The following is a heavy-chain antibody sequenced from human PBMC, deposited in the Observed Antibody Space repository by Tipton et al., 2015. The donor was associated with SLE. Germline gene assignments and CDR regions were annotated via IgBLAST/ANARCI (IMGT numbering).Heavy chain of an antibody. CDR2: IKQDGSEK. V-gene: IGHV3-7*01. D-gene: IGHD4-17*01. Sequence: GSLRLSCAASGFTFSNAWMSWVRQAPGKGLEWVANIKQDGSEKYYVDSVKGRFTISRDNAKNSLYLQMNSLRAEDTAVYYCARHESGTDYGDYLDYWGQGTLVTVSS. J-gene: IGHJ4*02. CDR1: GFTFSNAW. CDR3: ARHESGTDYGDYLDY.